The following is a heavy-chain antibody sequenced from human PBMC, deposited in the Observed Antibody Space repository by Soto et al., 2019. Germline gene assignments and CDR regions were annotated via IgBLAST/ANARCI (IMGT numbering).Heavy chain of an antibody. V-gene: IGHV1-69*01. CDR3: VRPPHNNRCKFFH. J-gene: IGHJ4*02. CDR2: IIPMFAIT. D-gene: IGHD1-1*01. CDR1: GGTFSGIA. Sequence: QVQLVQSGAEVKKPGSSVTVSCTVSGGTFSGIAINWVRQAPGQGHEWLGGIIPMFAITHYAPKFQGRVAIPADDSTSTAYMQFNSLRSDDTAVYHCVRPPHNNRCKFFHWSQGTRVSVSS.